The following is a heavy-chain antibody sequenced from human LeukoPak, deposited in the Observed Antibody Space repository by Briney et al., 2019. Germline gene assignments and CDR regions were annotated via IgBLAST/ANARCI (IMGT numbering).Heavy chain of an antibody. CDR1: GFTFSTYG. CDR3: AKHSRRDLPSDS. V-gene: IGHV3-23*01. D-gene: IGHD2-15*01. CDR2: ISGSGGST. Sequence: SWGSLRLSCAASGFTFSTYGMSWVRQAPGKGLEWVSAISGSGGSTYYADSVKGRFTISRDNSKNTLYLQMNSLRADDTAVYYCAKHSRRDLPSDSWGQGTLVTVSS. J-gene: IGHJ4*02.